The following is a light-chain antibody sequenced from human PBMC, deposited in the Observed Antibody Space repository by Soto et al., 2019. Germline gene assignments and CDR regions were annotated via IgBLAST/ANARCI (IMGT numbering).Light chain of an antibody. V-gene: IGKV3-20*01. CDR3: QHYDISPWT. J-gene: IGKJ1*01. CDR1: QSLSSNF. CDR2: DSS. Sequence: EDGLTQSPATLSMTPGERATLSCRASQSLSSNFLAWYQQKPGQPPRLLIYDSSTRATGFPDRFSGSGSGTDFTLTIIILYPEDFAEYYCQHYDISPWTFGQGTKVYIK.